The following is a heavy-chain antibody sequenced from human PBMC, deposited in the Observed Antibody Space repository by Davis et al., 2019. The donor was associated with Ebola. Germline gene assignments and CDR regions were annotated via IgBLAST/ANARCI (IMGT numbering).Heavy chain of an antibody. D-gene: IGHD3-10*01. CDR3: ARGLHYYGTGSGYFGP. J-gene: IGHJ5*02. V-gene: IGHV4-59*01. CDR1: GGSISSYY. Sequence: PSETLSLTCTVSGGSISSYYWSWIRRPPGKGLEWIGYIYYSGSTNYNPSLKSRVTISVDTSTSTVYMELSSLRSEDTAVYYCARGLHYYGTGSGYFGPWGQGTLVTVSS. CDR2: IYYSGST.